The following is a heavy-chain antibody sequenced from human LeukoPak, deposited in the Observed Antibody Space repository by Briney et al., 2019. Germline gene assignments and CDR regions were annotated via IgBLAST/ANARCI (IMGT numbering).Heavy chain of an antibody. D-gene: IGHD3-10*01. J-gene: IGHJ4*02. CDR3: ARGYYYNWGVFPFAF. V-gene: IGHV4-34*01. CDR2: IHNSGTT. CDR1: GGPFSGYF. Sequence: PSETLPLTCAVSGGPFSGYFWSWIRQSSGKGLEWIGEIHNSGTTNYNPSLNSRVTISEDTSKNHFYLNLSSVTAADTAVYYCARGYYYNWGVFPFAFWGQGTLDTASS.